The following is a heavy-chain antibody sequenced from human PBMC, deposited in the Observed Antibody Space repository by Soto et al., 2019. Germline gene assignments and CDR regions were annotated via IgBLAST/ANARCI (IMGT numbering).Heavy chain of an antibody. CDR1: GVDFSGQV. CDR2: ISGSGRTI. Sequence: GGSLRLACAAAGVDFSGQVVCWVRQAPGKGLEWVSSISGSGRTIYHADSMRGRFAISRDNSKNSLYLQLNNLRVDDTAVYYCAKVGPSYYYGMDVWGQGTTVSGSS. CDR3: AKVGPSYYYGMDV. J-gene: IGHJ6*02. D-gene: IGHD1-26*01. V-gene: IGHV3-23*01.